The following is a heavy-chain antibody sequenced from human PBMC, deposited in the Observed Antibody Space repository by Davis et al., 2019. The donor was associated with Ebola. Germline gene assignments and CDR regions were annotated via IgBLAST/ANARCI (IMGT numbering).Heavy chain of an antibody. CDR3: ARGLGIVLSLTATSDFDY. V-gene: IGHV1-3*01. CDR1: GYTFTSYA. D-gene: IGHD5-12*01. J-gene: IGHJ4*02. Sequence: ASVKVSCKASGYTFTSYAMHWVRQAPGQRLEWMGWINAGNGNTKYSQKFQGRVTMTRDTSISTAYMELSRLRSDDTAVYYCARGLGIVLSLTATSDFDYWGQGTLVTVSS. CDR2: INAGNGNT.